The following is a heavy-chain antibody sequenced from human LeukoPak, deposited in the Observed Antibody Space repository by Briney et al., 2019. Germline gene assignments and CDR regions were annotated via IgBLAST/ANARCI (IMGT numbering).Heavy chain of an antibody. V-gene: IGHV3-53*05. J-gene: IGHJ4*02. D-gene: IGHD5-18*01. CDR2: IYSGGST. CDR1: GFTVSSNY. CDR3: ANLYSYGQSAFFDY. Sequence: HPGGSLRLSCAASGFTVSSNYMSWVRQAPGKGLEWVSVIYSGGSTYYADSVKGRFTISRDNSKNTLYLQMNSLRAEDTAVYYCANLYSYGQSAFFDYWGQGTLVTVSS.